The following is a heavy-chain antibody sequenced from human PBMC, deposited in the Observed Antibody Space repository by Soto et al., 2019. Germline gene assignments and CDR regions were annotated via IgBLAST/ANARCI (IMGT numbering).Heavy chain of an antibody. D-gene: IGHD3-16*01. CDR1: DGSMNNYY. J-gene: IGHJ4*02. V-gene: IGHV4-59*01. Sequence: QVRLQESGPGVVKPSETLSLTCTVSDGSMNNYYWSWIRQAPGKGLEWIGDVTFSGNTNYNSSLRDRVTILIDRSNNRFSLRLTSVTASDRAVYHCARRAAFYDGHGLWTEKGPFDYWGQGALVTVSS. CDR3: ARRAAFYDGHGLWTEKGPFDY. CDR2: VTFSGNT.